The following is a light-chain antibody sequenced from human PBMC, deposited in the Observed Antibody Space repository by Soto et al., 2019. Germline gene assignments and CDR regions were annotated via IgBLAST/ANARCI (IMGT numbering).Light chain of an antibody. CDR2: AAS. Sequence: DIQMTESPSILSASVGDRVTITSRSSQTITNWLAWYQQKPGKAPKLLIYAASSLQSGVPSRFSGSGSGTDFTLTISSMQPEDFATYYCQQSYSTLTFGGGTKVDIK. J-gene: IGKJ4*01. CDR3: QQSYSTLT. V-gene: IGKV1-39*01. CDR1: QTITNW.